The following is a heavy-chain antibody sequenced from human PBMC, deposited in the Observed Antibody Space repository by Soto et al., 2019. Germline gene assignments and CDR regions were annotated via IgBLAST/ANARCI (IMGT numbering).Heavy chain of an antibody. CDR1: GYTFTSYD. D-gene: IGHD5-12*01. CDR2: MNPNSGNT. Sequence: QVPLVQSGAEVKKPGASVKVSCKASGYTFTSYDINWVRQATGQGLEWMGWMNPNSGNTGYAQKFQGRVTMTRNTSISTAYMELSSLRSEDTAVYYCASSIGYSGYADYYYMDVWGKGTTVTVSS. J-gene: IGHJ6*03. CDR3: ASSIGYSGYADYYYMDV. V-gene: IGHV1-8*01.